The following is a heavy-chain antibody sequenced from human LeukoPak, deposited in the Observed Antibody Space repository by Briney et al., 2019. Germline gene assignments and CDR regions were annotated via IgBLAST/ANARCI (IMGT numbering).Heavy chain of an antibody. Sequence: HPGGSLRLSCAASGFTFRTYGMRWVRQAPGKGLEWVAVILYDGTYKYYADSVKGRFTISRDNSKNMLYLQMHSLRAEDTAVYYCAKDLVGGEAAAGRVNYLDYWGRGTLVTVSS. CDR1: GFTFRTYG. J-gene: IGHJ4*02. D-gene: IGHD6-13*01. CDR2: ILYDGTYK. CDR3: AKDLVGGEAAAGRVNYLDY. V-gene: IGHV3-30*18.